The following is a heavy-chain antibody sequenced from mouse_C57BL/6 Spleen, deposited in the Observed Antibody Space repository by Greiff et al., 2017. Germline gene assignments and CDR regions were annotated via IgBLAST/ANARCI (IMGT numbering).Heavy chain of an antibody. J-gene: IGHJ2*01. CDR3: ARGVLGGYYFDY. V-gene: IGHV1-80*01. CDR2: IYPGDGDT. D-gene: IGHD3-3*01. CDR1: GYAFSSYW. Sequence: QVQLQQSGAELVKPGASVKISCKASGYAFSSYWMNWVKQRPGKGLEWIGQIYPGDGDTNYNGKFKGKATLTADKSSSTAYMQRSSLTSEDSAVYFCARGVLGGYYFDYWGQGTTLTVSS.